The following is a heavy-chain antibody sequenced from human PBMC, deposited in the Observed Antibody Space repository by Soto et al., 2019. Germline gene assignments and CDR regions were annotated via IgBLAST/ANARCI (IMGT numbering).Heavy chain of an antibody. CDR1: GFSFGTYA. V-gene: IGHV3-30-3*01. D-gene: IGHD3-10*01. CDR2: ISYDGGKK. J-gene: IGHJ6*02. Sequence: QVQLVESGGGVVQPGRSLRLPCAASGFSFGTYAMHWVRQAPGKGLEWVAVISYDGGKKYYADSVKGRFTISRDNSKNXLDLQLNSLNPDDTAVYYCARDLLWFGKEYYGMDVWGQGTTVTVSS. CDR3: ARDLLWFGKEYYGMDV.